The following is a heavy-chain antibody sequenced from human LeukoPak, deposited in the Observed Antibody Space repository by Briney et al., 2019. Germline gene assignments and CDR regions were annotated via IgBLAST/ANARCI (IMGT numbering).Heavy chain of an antibody. V-gene: IGHV1-69*13. CDR3: ATEYGSGSYYGDY. Sequence: ASVKVSCKASGGTFSGYAISWVRQAPGQGLEWMGGIIPIFGTANYAQKFQGRVTITADESTSTAYMELSSLRSEDTAVYYCATEYGSGSYYGDYWGQGTLVTVSS. CDR1: GGTFSGYA. CDR2: IIPIFGTA. D-gene: IGHD3-10*01. J-gene: IGHJ4*02.